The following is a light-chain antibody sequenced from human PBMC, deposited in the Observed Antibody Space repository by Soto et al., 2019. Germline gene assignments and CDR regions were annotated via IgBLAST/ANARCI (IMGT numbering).Light chain of an antibody. V-gene: IGKV1-5*03. CDR1: QSISTW. J-gene: IGKJ4*01. CDR3: QQYNSYPLT. CDR2: EAS. Sequence: DIQMTQSPSTLSASAGDRVTITCRASQSISTWLAWYQQRPGKAPKLLIHEASSLESGVPSRFSGSGSETEFTLTISSLQPYDFATYYCQQYNSYPLTFGGGTKVEIK.